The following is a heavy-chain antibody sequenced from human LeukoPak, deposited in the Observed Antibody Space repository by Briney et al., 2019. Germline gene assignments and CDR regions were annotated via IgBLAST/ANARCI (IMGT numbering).Heavy chain of an antibody. CDR3: SHYDSSAYYAFQP. J-gene: IGHJ1*01. V-gene: IGHV3-73*01. D-gene: IGHD3-22*01. CDR1: GFTFSGSA. Sequence: PGGSLKLSCAASGFTFSGSAIHWVRQASGKGLECVGRVRSKANNYATAYAASVKGRFTISRDDSKNTAYLQMDSLKTEDSAIYYCSHYDSSAYYAFQPWGQGTLVTVSS. CDR2: VRSKANNYAT.